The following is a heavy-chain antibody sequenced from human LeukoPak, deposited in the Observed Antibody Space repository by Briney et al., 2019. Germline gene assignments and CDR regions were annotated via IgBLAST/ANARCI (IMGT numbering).Heavy chain of an antibody. CDR1: GGSFSGYY. Sequence: SETLSLTCAVYGGSFSGYYWSWVRQPPGKGLEGVGYIYYSGSTNYNPSLKRRLSLSVDTSKNQISLRLSSVTAADTAVYYCARHPAIGLDYWGQGTLVTVSS. CDR2: IYYSGST. J-gene: IGHJ4*02. V-gene: IGHV4-59*08. CDR3: ARHPAIGLDY.